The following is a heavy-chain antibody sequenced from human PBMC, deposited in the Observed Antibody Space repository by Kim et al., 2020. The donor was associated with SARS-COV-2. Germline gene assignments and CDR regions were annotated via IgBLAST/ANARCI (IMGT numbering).Heavy chain of an antibody. CDR2: INPNSGGT. Sequence: ASVKVSCKASGYTFTGYYMHWVRQAPGQGLEWMGRINPNSGGTNYAQKFQGRVTMTRDTSISTAYMELSRLRSDDTAVYYCARDDLYYDSSGYYESNYFDYWGQGTLVTVSS. J-gene: IGHJ4*02. CDR1: GYTFTGYY. CDR3: ARDDLYYDSSGYYESNYFDY. V-gene: IGHV1-2*06. D-gene: IGHD3-22*01.